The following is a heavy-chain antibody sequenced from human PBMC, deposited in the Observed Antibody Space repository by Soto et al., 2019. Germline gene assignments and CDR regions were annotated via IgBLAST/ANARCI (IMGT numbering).Heavy chain of an antibody. CDR3: AKGLGATADYRMDV. V-gene: IGHV3-11*05. CDR1: GFTFGDSY. Sequence: GGSLRLSCAGSGFTFGDSYMSWIRQAPGKGLEWLSYISPGSRYPAYADSVKGRFTISRDNAKNTVYLQMNSLRAEDTAVYYCAKGLGATADYRMDVWGRGTTVTVSS. CDR2: ISPGSRYP. J-gene: IGHJ6*02. D-gene: IGHD1-26*01.